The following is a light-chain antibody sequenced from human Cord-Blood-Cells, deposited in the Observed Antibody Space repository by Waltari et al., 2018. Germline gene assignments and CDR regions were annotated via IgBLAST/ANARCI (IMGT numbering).Light chain of an antibody. Sequence: EIVMTQSTATLHVTPGDRGTLSCRASQSVSSTLAWYQQKPGQAPRLLIYGASTRATGIPARFSGSGSGTEFTLTISSLPSEDLAVYYCQQYNNWLTFGGGTKVEIK. CDR1: QSVSST. J-gene: IGKJ4*01. CDR3: QQYNNWLT. CDR2: GAS. V-gene: IGKV3-15*01.